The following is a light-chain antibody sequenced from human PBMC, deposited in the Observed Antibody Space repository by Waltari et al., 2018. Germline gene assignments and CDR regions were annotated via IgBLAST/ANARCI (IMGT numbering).Light chain of an antibody. CDR1: QSVRSR. CDR3: QQYNDWPLP. J-gene: IGKJ4*01. CDR2: GAS. Sequence: EILMMQYPATLSVSPGEGATLSCRASQSVRSRLAWYQQKHGQTPRLLKYGASTRATGIPDRFNGSGSETEFTLTISSLQSEDFAVYYCQQYNDWPLPFGGVTKVEIK. V-gene: IGKV3D-15*01.